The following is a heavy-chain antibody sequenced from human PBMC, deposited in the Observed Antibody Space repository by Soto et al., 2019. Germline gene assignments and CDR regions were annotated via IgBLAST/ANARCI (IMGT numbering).Heavy chain of an antibody. J-gene: IGHJ6*01. Sequence: KPSETLSLTCAVYGGSFSGYYWSWIRQPPEKGLEWIGEINHSGSTNYNPSLKSRVTISVDTSKNQFSLKVRSVTAADTAVYYCARGRVSLGYYYYYDMDVWGQGTTVTVSS. V-gene: IGHV4-34*01. CDR1: GGSFSGYY. D-gene: IGHD3-10*01. CDR2: INHSGST. CDR3: ARGRVSLGYYYYYDMDV.